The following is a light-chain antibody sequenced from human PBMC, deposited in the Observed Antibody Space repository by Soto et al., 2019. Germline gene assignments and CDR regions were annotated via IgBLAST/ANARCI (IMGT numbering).Light chain of an antibody. Sequence: VMTQCPATLSVSPGERATVACRASQRPXTGFVWYEQKPGQAPRLLISGDSTRATGIPARFSGSGSGKEFTLTINSLQSEDFAVYYCQQYNEWPTWTFGQGTKVDIK. CDR3: QQYNEWPTWT. V-gene: IGKV3-15*01. CDR1: QRPXTG. J-gene: IGKJ1*01. CDR2: GDS.